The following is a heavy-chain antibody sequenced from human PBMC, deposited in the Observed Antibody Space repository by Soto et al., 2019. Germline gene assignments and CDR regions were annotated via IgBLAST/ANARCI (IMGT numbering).Heavy chain of an antibody. Sequence: GASVKVSCKASGYTFTSYAMHWVRQAPGQRLEWMGWINAGNGNTKYSQKFQGRVTITRDTSASTAYMELSSLRSEDTAVYYCAREGVTYYDFWSGYYLGYWGQGTLVTGSS. D-gene: IGHD3-3*01. CDR2: INAGNGNT. V-gene: IGHV1-3*01. CDR1: GYTFTSYA. CDR3: AREGVTYYDFWSGYYLGY. J-gene: IGHJ4*02.